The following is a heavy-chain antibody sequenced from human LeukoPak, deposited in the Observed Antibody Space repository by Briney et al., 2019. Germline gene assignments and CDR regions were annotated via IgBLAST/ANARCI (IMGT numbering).Heavy chain of an antibody. V-gene: IGHV4-59*08. CDR3: ARWLGKGFDM. CDR1: GGSISSYY. CDR2: IYYTGA. D-gene: IGHD3-22*01. Sequence: SETLSLTCTVSGGSISSYYWSWIRLPPGKGLEWIGYIYYTGATYNPSLKSRVTISIDTSENQFSLELYSVTAADTAVYYCARWLGKGFDMWGQGTVVTVSS. J-gene: IGHJ3*02.